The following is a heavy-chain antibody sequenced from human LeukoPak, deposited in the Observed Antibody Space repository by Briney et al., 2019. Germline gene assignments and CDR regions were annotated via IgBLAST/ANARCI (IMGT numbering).Heavy chain of an antibody. CDR3: AIQYCTNGVCYGFDY. Sequence: GASVKVSCKASGGTFSSYAISWVRQAPGQGLERMGGIIPIFGTANYAQKFQGRVTITTDESTSTAYMELSSMRSEDTAVYYCAIQYCTNGVCYGFDYWGQGTLVTVSS. J-gene: IGHJ4*02. D-gene: IGHD2-8*01. CDR1: GGTFSSYA. V-gene: IGHV1-69*05. CDR2: IIPIFGTA.